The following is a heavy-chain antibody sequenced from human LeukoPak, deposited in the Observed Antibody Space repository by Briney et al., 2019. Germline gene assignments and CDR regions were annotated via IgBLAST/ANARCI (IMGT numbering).Heavy chain of an antibody. D-gene: IGHD6-19*01. CDR2: ISYDGSNK. Sequence: GGSLRLSCAASGFTFSSYAMHWVRQAPGKGLEWVAVISYDGSNKYYADSVKGRFTISRDNSKNTLYLQMNSLRAEDTAVYYCAKLFGYSSGWYAEPINNWFDPWGQGTLVTVSS. CDR3: AKLFGYSSGWYAEPINNWFDP. CDR1: GFTFSSYA. V-gene: IGHV3-30*04. J-gene: IGHJ5*02.